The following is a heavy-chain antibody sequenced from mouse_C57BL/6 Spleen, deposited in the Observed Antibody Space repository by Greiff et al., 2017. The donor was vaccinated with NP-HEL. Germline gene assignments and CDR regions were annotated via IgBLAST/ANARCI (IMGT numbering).Heavy chain of an antibody. V-gene: IGHV14-1*01. CDR1: GFNIKDYY. J-gene: IGHJ4*01. CDR3: TTGYDGYSSYYAMDY. D-gene: IGHD2-3*01. CDR2: IDPEDGDT. Sequence: EVQLQQSGAELVRPGASVKLSCTASGFNIKDYYMHWVKQRPEQGLEWIGRIDPEDGDTEYAPKFQGKATMTADTSSNTAYLQLSSLTSEDTAVYYCTTGYDGYSSYYAMDYWGQGTSVTVSS.